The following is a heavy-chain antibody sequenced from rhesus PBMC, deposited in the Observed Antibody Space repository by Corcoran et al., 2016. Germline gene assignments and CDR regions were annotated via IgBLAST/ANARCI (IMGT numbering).Heavy chain of an antibody. CDR1: GGSISRCYYY. Sequence: QVQLQESGPGLVKPSETLSFTCAVSGGSISRCYYYWSWIRKPPGKGLEWIGYITYSGSTSYNPSLKSRVTISRNTSKNQFSLKLSSVTAADTAVYYCARAYSNCLDYWGQGVLVTVSS. CDR3: ARAYSNCLDY. J-gene: IGHJ4*01. V-gene: IGHV4-122*02. CDR2: ITYSGST. D-gene: IGHD4-23*01.